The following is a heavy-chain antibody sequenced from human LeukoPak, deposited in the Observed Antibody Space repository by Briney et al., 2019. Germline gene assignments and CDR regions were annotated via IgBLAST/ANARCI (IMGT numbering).Heavy chain of an antibody. CDR3: ARVAAHDAFDI. V-gene: IGHV3-11*04. CDR1: GFTFSDYY. J-gene: IGHJ3*02. CDR2: ISSSGSTI. Sequence: GGSLRLSCAASGFTFSDYYMSWIRQAPGKGLEWVSYISSSGSTICYADSVKGRFTISRDNAKNSLYLQMNSLRAEDTAVYYCARVAAHDAFDIWGQGTMVTVSS. D-gene: IGHD6-25*01.